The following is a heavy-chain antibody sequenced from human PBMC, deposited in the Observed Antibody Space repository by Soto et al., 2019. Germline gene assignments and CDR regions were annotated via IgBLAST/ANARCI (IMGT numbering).Heavy chain of an antibody. Sequence: GASVKVSCKASGYTFFKYFIHWVRQAPGQGLEWIGIINPSRGSATYGPIFQGRVSLTTDMPTSTVYMELSSLRSEDTAIYYCARPLIRNTIDLWGQGTSVT. CDR1: GYTFFKYF. CDR2: INPSRGSA. J-gene: IGHJ3*01. CDR3: ARPLIRNTIDL. V-gene: IGHV1-46*01. D-gene: IGHD1-26*01.